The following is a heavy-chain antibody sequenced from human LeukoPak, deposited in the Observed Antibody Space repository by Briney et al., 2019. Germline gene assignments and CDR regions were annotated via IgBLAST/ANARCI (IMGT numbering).Heavy chain of an antibody. Sequence: GGSLRLSCAASGFTFSSYSMNWVRQAPGKGLAWVSSISSSSSYIYYADSVKGRFTISRDNAKNSLYLQMNSLRAEDTAVYYCARGNIVATIDYWGQGTLVTVSS. V-gene: IGHV3-21*01. CDR3: ARGNIVATIDY. J-gene: IGHJ4*02. CDR2: ISSSSSYI. D-gene: IGHD5-12*01. CDR1: GFTFSSYS.